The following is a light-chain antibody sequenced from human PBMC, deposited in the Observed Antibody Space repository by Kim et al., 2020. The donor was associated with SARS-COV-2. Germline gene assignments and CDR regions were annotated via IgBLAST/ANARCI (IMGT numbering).Light chain of an antibody. V-gene: IGKV1-5*03. CDR1: QSISSW. CDR2: KAS. Sequence: DIQMTQSPSTLSASVGDRVTITCRASQSISSWLAWYQQKPGKAPKLLIYKASSLESGVPSRFSGSGSGTEFTHTISSLQPDDFATYYCQQYSSYWTFGQGTKVDIK. CDR3: QQYSSYWT. J-gene: IGKJ1*01.